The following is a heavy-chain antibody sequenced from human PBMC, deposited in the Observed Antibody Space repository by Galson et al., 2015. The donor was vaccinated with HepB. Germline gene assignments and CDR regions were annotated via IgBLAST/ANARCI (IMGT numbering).Heavy chain of an antibody. CDR3: ARDLTTVVITYFDY. CDR1: GFTFSSYA. Sequence: SLRLSCAASGFTFSSYAMHWVRQAPGKGLEWVAVISYDGSNKYYADYVKGRFTISRDNSKNTLYLQMNSLRAEDTAVYYCARDLTTVVITYFDYWGQGTLVTVSS. D-gene: IGHD4-23*01. J-gene: IGHJ4*02. CDR2: ISYDGSNK. V-gene: IGHV3-30-3*01.